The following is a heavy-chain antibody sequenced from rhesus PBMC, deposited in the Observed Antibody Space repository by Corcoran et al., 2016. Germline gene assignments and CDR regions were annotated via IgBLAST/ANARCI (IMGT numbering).Heavy chain of an antibody. CDR3: ARESSGYSLYYFDY. J-gene: IGHJ4*01. CDR1: GGSISDSYR. D-gene: IGHD5-24*01. CDR2: ISGSSTST. Sequence: QVQLQESGPGVVKPSETLSLTCAVSGGSISDSYRWSWIRQPPGKGLEWIGYISGSSTSTNYNPSLKSLGTISKDTSKNQFALKLSSVTAADTAVYYCARESSGYSLYYFDYWGQGVLVTVSS. V-gene: IGHV4S10*01.